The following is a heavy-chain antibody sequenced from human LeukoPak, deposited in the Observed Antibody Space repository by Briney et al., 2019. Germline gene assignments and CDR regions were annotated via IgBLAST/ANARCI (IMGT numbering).Heavy chain of an antibody. CDR1: GFTFSTYW. D-gene: IGHD1-26*01. V-gene: IGHV3-7*01. CDR2: IKQDGSEK. J-gene: IGHJ4*02. CDR3: ARTKNSGSPH. Sequence: GGSLRLSCAASGFTFSTYWMNWVRQAPGKGLEWVANIKQDGSEKYYVDSVRGRFTISRDNAKNSLYLQMNSLRAEDTAVYYCARTKNSGSPHWGQGTLVTVSS.